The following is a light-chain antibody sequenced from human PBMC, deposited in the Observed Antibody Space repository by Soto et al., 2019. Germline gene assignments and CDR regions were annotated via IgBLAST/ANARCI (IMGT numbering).Light chain of an antibody. CDR3: CSHAGTYTFGYV. Sequence: QSALTQPRSVSGSPGQSVTISCTGTSSDVGDSNYVSWYQQHPGKAPKFIIYDVSKRPSGVPDRFYGSKSGNTASLTISGLHAEDEADYYCCSHAGTYTFGYVFGTGTKVTVL. J-gene: IGLJ1*01. CDR1: SSDVGDSNY. CDR2: DVS. V-gene: IGLV2-11*01.